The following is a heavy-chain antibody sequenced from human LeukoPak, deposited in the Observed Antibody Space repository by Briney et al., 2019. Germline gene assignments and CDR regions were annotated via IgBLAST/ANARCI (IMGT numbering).Heavy chain of an antibody. CDR1: GFTVTTYW. Sequence: GGSLRLSCAASGFTVTTYWMGWVRQAPGKGLEWVANINQDGSEKNYVDSVKGRFTISRDNAQTSVFLQMNSLRADDTAVYYCARSLWPEDCWGQGTLVTVSS. J-gene: IGHJ4*02. V-gene: IGHV3-7*01. D-gene: IGHD3-16*01. CDR3: ARSLWPEDC. CDR2: INQDGSEK.